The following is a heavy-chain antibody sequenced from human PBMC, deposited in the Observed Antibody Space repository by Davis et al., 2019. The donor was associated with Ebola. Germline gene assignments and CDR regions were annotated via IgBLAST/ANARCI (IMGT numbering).Heavy chain of an antibody. CDR2: ISYDGSNK. CDR1: GFTFSSYG. J-gene: IGHJ5*02. CDR3: AKDMGRWSNRDNWFDP. V-gene: IGHV3-30*18. D-gene: IGHD4-23*01. Sequence: PGGSLRLSCAASGFTFSSYGMHWVRQAPGKGLEWVAVISYDGSNKYYADSVKGRFTISRDNSKNTLYLQMNSLRAEDTAVYYCAKDMGRWSNRDNWFDPWGQGTLVTVSS.